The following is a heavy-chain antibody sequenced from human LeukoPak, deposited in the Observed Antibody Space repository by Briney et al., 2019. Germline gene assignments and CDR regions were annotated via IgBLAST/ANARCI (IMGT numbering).Heavy chain of an antibody. CDR1: GGSFSGYY. CDR3: HTGGYYYYMDV. D-gene: IGHD3-10*01. J-gene: IGHJ6*03. Sequence: SETLSLTCAVYGGSFSGYYWSWIRQPPGKGLEWIGEINHSGSTNYNPSLKSRVTISVDTSKNQFSLKLSSVTAADTAVYYCHTGGYYYYMDVWGKGTTVTVSS. V-gene: IGHV4-34*01. CDR2: INHSGST.